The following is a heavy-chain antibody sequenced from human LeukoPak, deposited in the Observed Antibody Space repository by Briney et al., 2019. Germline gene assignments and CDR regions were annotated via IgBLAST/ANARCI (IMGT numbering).Heavy chain of an antibody. CDR1: GGSFSGYY. CDR2: INHSGST. Sequence: SETLSLTCAVYGGSFSGYYWSWIRQPPGKGLEWIGEINHSGSTNYNPSLKSRVTISVDTSKNQFFLKLSSVTAADTAVYYCARGANYDFWSGYGYYFDYWGQGTLVTVSS. CDR3: ARGANYDFWSGYGYYFDY. V-gene: IGHV4-34*01. J-gene: IGHJ4*02. D-gene: IGHD3-3*01.